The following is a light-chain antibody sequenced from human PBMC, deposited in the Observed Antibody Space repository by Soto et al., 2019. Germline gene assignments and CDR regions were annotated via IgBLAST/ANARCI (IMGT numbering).Light chain of an antibody. CDR2: AAS. Sequence: DIQMTQSPTSLSASVGDRVTITCRASQGIRNFVAWYQQKPGKAPKLLIYAASTLQSGVPSRFSGSGSGTAFTLTIISLQPDDVATYSCQKYSSVPVFGPGTKVEIK. V-gene: IGKV1-27*01. CDR1: QGIRNF. J-gene: IGKJ3*01. CDR3: QKYSSVPV.